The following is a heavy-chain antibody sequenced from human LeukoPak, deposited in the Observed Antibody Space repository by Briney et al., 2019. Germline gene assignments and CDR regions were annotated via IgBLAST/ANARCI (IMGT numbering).Heavy chain of an antibody. J-gene: IGHJ4*02. CDR3: ARAREMGSSWPTDY. D-gene: IGHD6-13*01. V-gene: IGHV3-21*01. Sequence: GGSLGLSCGASGITFSSYTMNWVRQAPGKGLEWVSSISATSTYIYYADSVRGRFTISRDNAKNSLYLQMNSLRAEDTAVYFCARAREMGSSWPTDYWGQGTLVTVSS. CDR1: GITFSSYT. CDR2: ISATSTYI.